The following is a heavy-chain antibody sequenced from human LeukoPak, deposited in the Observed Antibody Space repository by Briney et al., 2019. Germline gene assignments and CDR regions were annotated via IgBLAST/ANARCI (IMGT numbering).Heavy chain of an antibody. CDR3: ARDVYYDSGSRIENWLDP. Sequence: PGGSLRLSCAASGFTFSSHSMNWVRQAPGKGLEWLSYIRGGSDVKQYADSVKGRFTISRDNARNSLYLQMNSLRHEDTAVYYCARDVYYDSGSRIENWLDPWGQGTLVTVSS. CDR1: GFTFSSHS. D-gene: IGHD3-10*01. CDR2: IRGGSDVK. V-gene: IGHV3-48*02. J-gene: IGHJ5*02.